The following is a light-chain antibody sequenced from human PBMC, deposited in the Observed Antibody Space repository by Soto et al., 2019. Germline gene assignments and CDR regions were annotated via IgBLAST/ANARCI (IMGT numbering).Light chain of an antibody. V-gene: IGKV3-11*01. Sequence: IILTQSPATLPLSPGESASLSCRASQSVSSDLAWYQQKPGQALRLLIYDASKRATGIPARFSGSGSGTDFTLTISSLEPEDFAVYYCQHRSNWPLTFGGGTKV. CDR1: QSVSSD. CDR3: QHRSNWPLT. J-gene: IGKJ4*01. CDR2: DAS.